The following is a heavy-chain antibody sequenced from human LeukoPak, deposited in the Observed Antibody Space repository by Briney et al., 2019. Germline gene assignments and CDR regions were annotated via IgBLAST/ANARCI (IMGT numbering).Heavy chain of an antibody. CDR2: ISYDGSNK. CDR1: GFTFSSYA. V-gene: IGHV3-30*04. J-gene: IGHJ6*03. D-gene: IGHD6-6*01. CDR3: ARDLESIVAARPGYYYYYMDV. Sequence: GGSLRLSCAASGFTFSSYAMHWVRQAPGKGLEWVAVISYDGSNKYYADSVKGRFTISRDNSKNTLYLQMNSLRAEDTAVYYCARDLESIVAARPGYYYYYMDVWGKGTTVTVSS.